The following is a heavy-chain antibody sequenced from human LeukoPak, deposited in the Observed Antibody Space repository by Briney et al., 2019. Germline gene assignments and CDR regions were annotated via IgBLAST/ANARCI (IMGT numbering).Heavy chain of an antibody. CDR3: ARLRAAAGPYYFDY. V-gene: IGHV4-4*07. Sequence: PSETLSLTCAVSGGSISSFYWSWIRQPAGKGLEWIGRIYTSGTTNYNPSLKSRVTMSVDTSKNQFSLKLSSVTAADTAVYYCARLRAAAGPYYFDYWGQGTLATVPS. CDR2: IYTSGTT. D-gene: IGHD6-13*01. CDR1: GGSISSFY. J-gene: IGHJ4*02.